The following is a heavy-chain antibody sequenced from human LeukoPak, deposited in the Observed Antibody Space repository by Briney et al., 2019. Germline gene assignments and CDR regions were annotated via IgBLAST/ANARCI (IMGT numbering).Heavy chain of an antibody. V-gene: IGHV3-21*01. CDR2: ISSSSSYI. CDR1: GFTFSSYS. D-gene: IGHD6-19*01. J-gene: IGHJ4*02. Sequence: GGSLRLSCAASGFTFSSYSMTWVRQAPGKGLEWVSSISSSSSYIYYADSVKGRFTISRDNAKNSLYLQMNSLRAEDTAVYYCASGNSLYSSGWYENWGQGTLVTVSS. CDR3: ASGNSLYSSGWYEN.